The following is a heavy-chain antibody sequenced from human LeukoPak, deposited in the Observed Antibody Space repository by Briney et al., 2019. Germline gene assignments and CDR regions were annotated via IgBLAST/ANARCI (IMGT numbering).Heavy chain of an antibody. V-gene: IGHV3-23*01. CDR2: MSGVGDT. CDR1: GFSINNNG. Sequence: GGSLRLSCVVSGFSINNNGLSWFRQAPGKGLEWVSDMSGVGDTYYAESVKGRFTISRDNFKNTFFLQMNSLRAEDTALYYATGHGSNSYWGQGALVAVSS. J-gene: IGHJ4*02. CDR3: TGHGSNSY. D-gene: IGHD5-24*01.